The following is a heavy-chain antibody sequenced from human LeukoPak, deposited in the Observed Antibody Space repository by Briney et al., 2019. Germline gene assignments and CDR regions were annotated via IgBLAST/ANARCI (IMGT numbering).Heavy chain of an antibody. J-gene: IGHJ4*02. CDR3: GRDRPTGYYDY. CDR1: SYSISSGYY. D-gene: IGHD3-9*01. Sequence: SETLSLTCTVSSYSISSGYYWSWIRQPPGKGLEWIGSIDHSGRTYYHPSLKSRVTISVDTSKNQFSLKLSSVTAADTAVYFCGRDRPTGYYDYWGQGILVTVSS. V-gene: IGHV4-38-2*02. CDR2: IDHSGRT.